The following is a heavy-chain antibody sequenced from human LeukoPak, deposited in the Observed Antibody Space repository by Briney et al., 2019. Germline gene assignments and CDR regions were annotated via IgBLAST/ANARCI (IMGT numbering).Heavy chain of an antibody. CDR1: GFTFSSYA. Sequence: PGGSLRLSCAASGFTFSSYAMSWVRQAPGKGLEWVSAISGSGGSTYYADSVKGRFTISRDNSKNTLYLQMNSLRAEDTAVYYCAKPIVSVNYHYMDVWGKGTTVTVSS. D-gene: IGHD2-15*01. J-gene: IGHJ6*03. CDR3: AKPIVSVNYHYMDV. V-gene: IGHV3-23*01. CDR2: ISGSGGST.